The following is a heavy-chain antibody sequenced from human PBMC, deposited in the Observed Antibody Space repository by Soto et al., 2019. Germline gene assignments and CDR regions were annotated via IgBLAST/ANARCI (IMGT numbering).Heavy chain of an antibody. Sequence: GSLSLSWVGPGLNLTSLGMHWVGQAPGMGLEWMAVISNDGSHFYYGDSVKGRFTISRDNSKNTLYLQMIKLRPDDTGVYYCAKWARDSGDYYYYGMDVWGQGTTVTVSS. D-gene: IGHD3-10*01. J-gene: IGHJ6*01. V-gene: IGHV3-30*18. CDR2: ISNDGSHF. CDR1: GLNLTSLG. CDR3: AKWARDSGDYYYYGMDV.